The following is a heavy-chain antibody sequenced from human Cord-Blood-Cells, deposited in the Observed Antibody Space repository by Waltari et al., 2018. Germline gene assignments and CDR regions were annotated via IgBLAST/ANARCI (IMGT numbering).Heavy chain of an antibody. J-gene: IGHJ3*02. V-gene: IGHV1-18*04. CDR3: ARDWNDTFDI. D-gene: IGHD1-1*01. CDR1: GYTFTSYV. CDR2: ISAYNGNT. Sequence: QVQLVQSGAEVKKPAASVKVSCTASGYTFTSYVISLVRQATGQGLDWMGWISAYNGNTNHAQKLQGRVTMATDTSTSTAYMELRSLRSDDTAVYYCARDWNDTFDIWGQGTMVTVSS.